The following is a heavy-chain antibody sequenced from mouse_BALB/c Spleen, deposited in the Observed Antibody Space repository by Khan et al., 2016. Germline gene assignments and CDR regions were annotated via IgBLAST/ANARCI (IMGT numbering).Heavy chain of an antibody. D-gene: IGHD1-1*01. CDR2: INSNGGST. Sequence: EVQLVESGGGLVQPGGSLKLSCAASGFTFSSYGMSWVRQTPDKRLELVATINSNGGSTYYPDSVKGRFTISRDTAKNTLYLQMSSLKSEDTAMYYCARDLNYYGSSYEGFAYWGQGTLVTVSA. V-gene: IGHV5-6-3*01. J-gene: IGHJ3*01. CDR3: ARDLNYYGSSYEGFAY. CDR1: GFTFSSYG.